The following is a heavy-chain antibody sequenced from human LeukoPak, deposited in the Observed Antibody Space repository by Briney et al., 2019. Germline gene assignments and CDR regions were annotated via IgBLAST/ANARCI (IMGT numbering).Heavy chain of an antibody. CDR1: GGSISSYY. J-gene: IGHJ4*02. D-gene: IGHD6-13*01. V-gene: IGHV4-59*01. CDR3: ARDMGSVAGHDY. CDR2: IYYSGST. Sequence: PSETLSLTCTVSGGSISSYYWSWIRQPPGKGLEWIGYIYYSGSTHYNPSLKSRVTISVDTSKSQFSLKLTSVTAADTAVYYCARDMGSVAGHDYWGQGTLVTVSS.